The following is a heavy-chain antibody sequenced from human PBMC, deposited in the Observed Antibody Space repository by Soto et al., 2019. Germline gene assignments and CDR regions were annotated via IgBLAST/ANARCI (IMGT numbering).Heavy chain of an antibody. V-gene: IGHV1-3*01. CDR2: INAGNGNT. D-gene: IGHD2-2*01. J-gene: IGHJ5*02. CDR3: ASYHCSSTSCYDNWFDP. Sequence: ASVKVSCKASGYTFTSYAMHWVRQAPGQRLEWMGWINAGNGNTKYSQKFQGRVTITRDTSASTAYMELSSLRSEDTAVYYCASYHCSSTSCYDNWFDPWGQGTLVTVSS. CDR1: GYTFTSYA.